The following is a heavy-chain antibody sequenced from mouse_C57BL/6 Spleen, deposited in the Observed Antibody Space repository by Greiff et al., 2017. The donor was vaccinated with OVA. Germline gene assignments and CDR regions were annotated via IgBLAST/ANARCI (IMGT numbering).Heavy chain of an antibody. CDR2: ISNGGGST. D-gene: IGHD2-3*01. CDR1: GFTFSDYY. CDR3: ARQLIYDGYYDYAMDY. Sequence: DVKLVESGGGLVQPGGSLKLSCAASGFTFSDYYMYWVRQTPEKRLEWVAYISNGGGSTYYPDTVKGRFTISRDNAKNTLYLQMSRLKSEDTAMYYCARQLIYDGYYDYAMDYWGQGTSVTVSS. J-gene: IGHJ4*01. V-gene: IGHV5-12*01.